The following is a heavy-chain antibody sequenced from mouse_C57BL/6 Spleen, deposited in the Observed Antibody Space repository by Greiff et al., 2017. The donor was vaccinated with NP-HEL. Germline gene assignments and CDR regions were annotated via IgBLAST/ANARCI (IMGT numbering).Heavy chain of an antibody. J-gene: IGHJ4*01. D-gene: IGHD1-1*01. V-gene: IGHV1-15*01. CDR1: GYTFTDYE. Sequence: VQLQQSGAELVRPGASVTLSCKASGYTFTDYELHWVKQTPVHGLEWIGAIDPETGGTAYNQKFKGKAILTADKSSSTAYMWLRSLTSEDSAVYYCTRGDYYCSSYVGMDYWGQGTSVTVSS. CDR3: TRGDYYCSSYVGMDY. CDR2: IDPETGGT.